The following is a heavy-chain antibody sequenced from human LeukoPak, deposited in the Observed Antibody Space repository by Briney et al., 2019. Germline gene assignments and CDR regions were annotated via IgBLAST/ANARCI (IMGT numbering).Heavy chain of an antibody. V-gene: IGHV4-59*01. D-gene: IGHD6-13*01. CDR3: AGAAAGTWFDP. Sequence: SETLSLTCTVSGGSISSYYWSWIRQPPGKGLERIGYIYYSGSTNYNPSLKSRVTISVDTSKNQFSLKLSSVTAADTAVYYCAGAAAGTWFDPWGQGTLVTVSS. CDR1: GGSISSYY. J-gene: IGHJ5*02. CDR2: IYYSGST.